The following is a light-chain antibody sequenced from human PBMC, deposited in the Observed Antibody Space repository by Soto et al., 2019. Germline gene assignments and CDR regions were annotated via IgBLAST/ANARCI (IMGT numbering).Light chain of an antibody. CDR3: MQSIHWPFT. V-gene: IGKV2-30*02. Sequence: DVVMTQSPLSLPVTLGQPASISCRSSQSLVHSNGNTYLTWFQQRPGQSPRRLIYKISNRDPGVTDRFSGSGSGTDFTLTISRVEAEDVGVYYCMQSIHWPFTFGPGTKVDIK. CDR1: QSLVHSNGNTY. J-gene: IGKJ3*01. CDR2: KIS.